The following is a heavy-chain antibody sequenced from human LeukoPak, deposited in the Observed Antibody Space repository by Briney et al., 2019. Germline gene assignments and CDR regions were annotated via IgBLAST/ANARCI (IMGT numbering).Heavy chain of an antibody. J-gene: IGHJ4*02. CDR1: GGSFSGYY. CDR2: INHSGST. CDR3: ARFMSGWYSDY. D-gene: IGHD6-19*01. V-gene: IGHV4-34*01. Sequence: MPSETLSLTCAVYGGSFSGYYWSWIRQPPGKGLEWIGEINHSGSTNYNPSLKSRVTISVDTSKNQFSLKLSSVTAAGTAVYYCARFMSGWYSDYWGQGALVTVSS.